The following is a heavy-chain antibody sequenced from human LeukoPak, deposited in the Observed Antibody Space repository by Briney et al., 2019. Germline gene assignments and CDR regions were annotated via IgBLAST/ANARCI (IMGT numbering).Heavy chain of an antibody. CDR1: GGSFSGYY. CDR2: INHSGST. Sequence: SETLSLTCAVYGGSFSGYYWSWIRQPPEKGLEWIGEINHSGSTNYNPSLKSRVTISVDTSKNQFSLKLSSVTAADTAVYYCARGGGYCSGGSCYQDYWGQGTLVTVSS. D-gene: IGHD2-15*01. CDR3: ARGGGYCSGGSCYQDY. V-gene: IGHV4-34*01. J-gene: IGHJ4*02.